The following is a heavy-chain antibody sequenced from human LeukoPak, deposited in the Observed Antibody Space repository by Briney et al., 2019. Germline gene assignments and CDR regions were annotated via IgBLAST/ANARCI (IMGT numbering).Heavy chain of an antibody. Sequence: PSETLSLICTVSGGSISSYYWSWVRQPPGKGLEWIGYIYYSGSTNYNPSLKSRVTISVDTSKNQFSLKLSSVTAADTAVYYCARDGIAAAGTGLWYFDLWGRGTLVTVSS. J-gene: IGHJ2*01. V-gene: IGHV4-59*01. CDR2: IYYSGST. D-gene: IGHD6-13*01. CDR3: ARDGIAAAGTGLWYFDL. CDR1: GGSISSYY.